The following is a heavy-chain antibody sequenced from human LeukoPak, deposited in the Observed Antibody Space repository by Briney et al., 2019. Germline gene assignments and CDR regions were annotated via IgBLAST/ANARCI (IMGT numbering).Heavy chain of an antibody. J-gene: IGHJ3*02. D-gene: IGHD3-22*01. Sequence: SETLSLTCTVSGGSISSYYWSWIRQPPGKGLEWIGYIYTSGSTNYNPSLKSRVTISVDASKNQFSLKLSSVTAADTAVYYCARRNLYYYDSSGYYNNDAFDIWGQGTMVTVSS. CDR3: ARRNLYYYDSSGYYNNDAFDI. V-gene: IGHV4-4*09. CDR2: IYTSGST. CDR1: GGSISSYY.